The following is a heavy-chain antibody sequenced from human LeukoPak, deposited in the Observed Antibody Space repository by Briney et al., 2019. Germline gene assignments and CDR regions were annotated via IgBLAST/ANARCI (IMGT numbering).Heavy chain of an antibody. CDR1: GGTFSSYA. CDR3: ARGRGGWTDAFGI. J-gene: IGHJ3*02. V-gene: IGHV1-69*04. Sequence: ASVKVSCKASGGTFSSYAISWVRQAPGQGLEWMGRIIPILGIANYAQKFQGRVTITADKSTSTAYMELSSLRSEDTAVYYCARGRGGWTDAFGIWGQGTMVTVSS. CDR2: IIPILGIA. D-gene: IGHD6-19*01.